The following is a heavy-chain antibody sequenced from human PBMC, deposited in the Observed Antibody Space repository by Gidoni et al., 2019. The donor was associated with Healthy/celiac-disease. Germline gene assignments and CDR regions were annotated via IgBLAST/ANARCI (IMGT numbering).Heavy chain of an antibody. D-gene: IGHD5-12*01. Sequence: EVQLLESGGGLVQPGGSLRLSCAASGFTFSSYAMSWVRQAPGKWLEWVSAISGSGGSTYYADSVKGRFTISRDNSKNTLYLQMNSLRAEDTAVYYCAKDKGEMATITRYYYGMDVWGQGTTVTVSS. CDR1: GFTFSSYA. V-gene: IGHV3-23*01. J-gene: IGHJ6*02. CDR3: AKDKGEMATITRYYYGMDV. CDR2: ISGSGGST.